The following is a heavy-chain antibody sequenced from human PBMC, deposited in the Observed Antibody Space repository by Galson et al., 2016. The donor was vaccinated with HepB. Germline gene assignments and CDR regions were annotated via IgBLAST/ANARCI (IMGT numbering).Heavy chain of an antibody. V-gene: IGHV1-69*13. CDR2: IIPIFGTA. CDR1: GGTFSSYA. J-gene: IGHJ6*02. CDR3: ARGFIASGWLGELFGSYYYGMDV. D-gene: IGHD3-10*01. Sequence: SVKVSCKASGGTFSSYAISWVRQAPGQGLEWMGGIIPIFGTANYAQKFQGRVTITADESTSTAYMGLSSLRSEDTAVYYCARGFIASGWLGELFGSYYYGMDVWGQGTTVTVSS.